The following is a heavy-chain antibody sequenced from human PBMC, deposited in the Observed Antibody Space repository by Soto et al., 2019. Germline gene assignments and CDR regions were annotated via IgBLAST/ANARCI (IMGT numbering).Heavy chain of an antibody. Sequence: TLSLTCTVSGGSISSSSCSWGWIRQPPGKGLEWIGSIYYSGSTYYNPSLKSRVTISVDTSTNQFSLKLSSVTAADTAVYYCARRRRGSGYGDFDYWGQGTLVTVSS. J-gene: IGHJ4*02. CDR2: IYYSGST. CDR1: GGSISSSSCS. CDR3: ARRRRGSGYGDFDY. D-gene: IGHD3-3*01. V-gene: IGHV4-39*01.